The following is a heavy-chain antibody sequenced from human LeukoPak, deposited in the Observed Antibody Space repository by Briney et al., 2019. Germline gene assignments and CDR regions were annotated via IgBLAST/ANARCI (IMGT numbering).Heavy chain of an antibody. CDR1: GGSISNDRFY. J-gene: IGHJ1*01. CDR3: ARNDYSYYYDSSGYYYAEYFQH. D-gene: IGHD3-22*01. V-gene: IGHV4-39*07. CDR2: VYYSRST. Sequence: PSETLSLTCTVSGGSISNDRFYWAWIRQPPGKDLEWIGSVYYSRSTYYDPSLKSRVTISVDTSKNQFSLKLSSVTAADTAVYYCARNDYSYYYDSSGYYYAEYFQHWGQGTLVTVSS.